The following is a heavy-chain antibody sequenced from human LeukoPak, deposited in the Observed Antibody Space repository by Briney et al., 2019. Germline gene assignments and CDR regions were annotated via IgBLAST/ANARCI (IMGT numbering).Heavy chain of an antibody. Sequence: PGGSLRLSCAASGFTFSGYWMNWVRQAPGKGLVWVSRIASDGSSTTYADSVKGRFNISRDNAKNTLYLQMNSLRVEDTAVYYCARGRPHGNDYWGQGTRVTVSS. D-gene: IGHD4-23*01. CDR1: GFTFSGYW. CDR3: ARGRPHGNDY. J-gene: IGHJ4*02. V-gene: IGHV3-74*01. CDR2: IASDGSST.